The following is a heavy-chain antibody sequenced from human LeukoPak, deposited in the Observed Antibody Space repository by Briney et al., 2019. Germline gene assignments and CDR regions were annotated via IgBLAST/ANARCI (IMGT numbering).Heavy chain of an antibody. Sequence: PSETLSLTCTVSGGSISSGGYYWSWIRQHPGKGLEWIGYIYYSGSTYYNPSLKSRVTISVDTSKNQFSLKLSSVTAADTAVYYCAREDSSSWSGPDYWGQGTLVTVSS. D-gene: IGHD6-13*01. CDR3: AREDSSSWSGPDY. CDR1: GGSISSGGYY. J-gene: IGHJ4*02. V-gene: IGHV4-31*03. CDR2: IYYSGST.